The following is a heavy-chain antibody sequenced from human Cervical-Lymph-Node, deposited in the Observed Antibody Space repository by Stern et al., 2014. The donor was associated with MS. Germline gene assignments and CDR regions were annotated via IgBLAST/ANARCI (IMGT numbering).Heavy chain of an antibody. D-gene: IGHD6-13*01. J-gene: IGHJ5*02. CDR1: GFSLSNARMG. CDR3: ARIRYRFGAAAGANWFDP. CDR2: IFLNDEK. Sequence: QVTLRESGPVLVKPTETLTLTCTVSGFSLSNARMGVSWIRQPPGKALEWLAHIFLNDEKSYSTSLKSRLTISKDPSKSQVVLTMTNMDPVDTATYYCARIRYRFGAAAGANWFDPWGQGTLVTVSS. V-gene: IGHV2-26*01.